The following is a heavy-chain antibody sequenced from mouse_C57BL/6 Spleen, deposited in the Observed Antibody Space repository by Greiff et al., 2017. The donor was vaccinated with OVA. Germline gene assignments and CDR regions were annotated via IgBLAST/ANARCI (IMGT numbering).Heavy chain of an antibody. V-gene: IGHV1-15*01. D-gene: IGHD3-3*01. J-gene: IGHJ3*01. CDR1: GYTFTDYE. CDR2: IDPETGGT. Sequence: QVQLKESGAELVRPGASVTLSCKASGYTFTDYEMHWVKQTPVHGLEWIGAIDPETGGTAYNQKFKGKAILTADKSSSTAYMELRSLTSEDSAVFYCKGGGGRARGGFAYGGQGTRFTFSA. CDR3: KGGGGRARGGFAY.